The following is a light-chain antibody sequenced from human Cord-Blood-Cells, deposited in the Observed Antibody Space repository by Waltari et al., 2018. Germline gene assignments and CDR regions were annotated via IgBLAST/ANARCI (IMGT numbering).Light chain of an antibody. V-gene: IGLV2-8*01. CDR3: SSYAGSNNWV. CDR1: SSDVGGYNY. Sequence: QSALTQPPSASGSPGQSVTISCTGTSSDVGGYNYVSWYQQHPGKAPKLMIYEVSKRPPGVPDRFSGCKSGNTSFLTVAGLRAEDEADYYCSSYAGSNNWVIGGGTKLTVL. J-gene: IGLJ3*02. CDR2: EVS.